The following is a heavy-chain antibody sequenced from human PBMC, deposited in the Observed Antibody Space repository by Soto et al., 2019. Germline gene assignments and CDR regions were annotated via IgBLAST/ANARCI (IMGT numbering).Heavy chain of an antibody. D-gene: IGHD5-18*01. CDR2: IYSGGST. V-gene: IGHV3-53*01. J-gene: IGHJ4*02. CDR1: GFTVSSNY. Sequence: SLRLSCAASGFTVSSNYMSWVRQAPGKGLEWVSVIYSGGSTYYADSVKGRFTISRDNSKNTLYLQMNSLRAEDTAVYYCARDRGYSYGYGGGYCFDYWGQGTLVTVSS. CDR3: ARDRGYSYGYGGGYCFDY.